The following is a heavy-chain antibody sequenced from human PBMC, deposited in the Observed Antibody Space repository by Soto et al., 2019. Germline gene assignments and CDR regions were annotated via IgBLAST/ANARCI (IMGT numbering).Heavy chain of an antibody. CDR1: GGSVSSGSYY. CDR3: ARGSHCSGGSCYTMLLLWFDP. J-gene: IGHJ5*02. CDR2: IYYSGST. Sequence: SETLSLTCTVSGGSVSSGSYYWSWIRQPPGKGLEWIGYIYYSGSTNYNPSLKSRVTISVDTSKNQFSLKLSSVTAADTAVYYCARGSHCSGGSCYTMLLLWFDPWGQGTLVTVSS. D-gene: IGHD2-15*01. V-gene: IGHV4-61*01.